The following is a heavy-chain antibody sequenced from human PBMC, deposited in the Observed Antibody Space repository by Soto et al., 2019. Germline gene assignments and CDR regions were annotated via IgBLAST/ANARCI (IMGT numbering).Heavy chain of an antibody. Sequence: QVQLVQSGAEVKKPGASVKVSCKASGYTFTSYDISWVRQAPGQGLEWMGWISTYNGNTNYAQNRQGRVTMTTATSTRIAYMAPRSLKSDDTAVDYCARGRGQPLDYWGQGTLVTVSS. CDR3: ARGRGQPLDY. CDR2: ISTYNGNT. V-gene: IGHV1-18*01. CDR1: GYTFTSYD. D-gene: IGHD3-16*01. J-gene: IGHJ4*02.